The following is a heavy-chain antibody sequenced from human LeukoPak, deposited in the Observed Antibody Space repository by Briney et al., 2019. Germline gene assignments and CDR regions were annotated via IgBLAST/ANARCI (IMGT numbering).Heavy chain of an antibody. V-gene: IGHV4-59*01. CDR2: IYYSGST. CDR3: ARDWSGKNAFDI. Sequence: SETLSLTCTVSGGSINNFYWTWIRQPPGKGLESIGYIYYSGSTNYNPSLKSRVTISVDTSKNQFSLKLSSVTAADTAVYYCARDWSGKNAFDIWGQGTMVTVSS. CDR1: GGSINNFY. J-gene: IGHJ3*02. D-gene: IGHD3-10*01.